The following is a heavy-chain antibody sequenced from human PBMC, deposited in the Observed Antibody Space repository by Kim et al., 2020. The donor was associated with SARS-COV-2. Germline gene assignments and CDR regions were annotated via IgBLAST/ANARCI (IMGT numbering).Heavy chain of an antibody. Sequence: GGSLRLSCAASGFTFNSYWVHWVRQAPGKGLVWVSGISSDGSSTTYSDSVKVRFPISRDNAKTTLYLQMNSLRAKDTAVYYCERGLVVVPAAMWYWGQGTLVTVSS. V-gene: IGHV3-74*01. CDR2: ISSDGSST. CDR1: GFTFNSYW. CDR3: ERGLVVVPAAMWY. D-gene: IGHD2-2*01. J-gene: IGHJ4*02.